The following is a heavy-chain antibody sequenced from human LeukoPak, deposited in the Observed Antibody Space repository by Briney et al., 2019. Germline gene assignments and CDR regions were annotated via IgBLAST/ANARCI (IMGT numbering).Heavy chain of an antibody. Sequence: SETLSLTCTVSGGSIYSYYWSWIRQPAGKGLEWIGRIYSGGSTNYNPSLKSRVTMSVDTSKNQFSLKLYSVTAADTAVYFCARDLTVAGDFYFDYWGQGALVTVSS. CDR2: IYSGGST. V-gene: IGHV4-4*07. D-gene: IGHD6-19*01. J-gene: IGHJ4*02. CDR1: GGSIYSYY. CDR3: ARDLTVAGDFYFDY.